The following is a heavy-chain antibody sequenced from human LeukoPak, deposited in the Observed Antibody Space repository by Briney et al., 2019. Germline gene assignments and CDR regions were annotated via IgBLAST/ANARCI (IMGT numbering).Heavy chain of an antibody. CDR3: ARDPEGAAADSYYYYGMDV. J-gene: IGHJ6*02. V-gene: IGHV3-66*01. D-gene: IGHD6-13*01. Sequence: GGSLRLSCAASGFTVSSNYMSWVRQAPGKGRGGVPVIYSGGSTYYADSVKGRFTISRDNSKNTLYLQMNSLRAEDTAVYYCARDPEGAAADSYYYYGMDVWGQGTTVTVSS. CDR1: GFTVSSNY. CDR2: IYSGGST.